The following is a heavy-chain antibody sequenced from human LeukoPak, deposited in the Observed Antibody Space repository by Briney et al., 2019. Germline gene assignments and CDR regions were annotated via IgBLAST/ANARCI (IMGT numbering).Heavy chain of an antibody. CDR2: TSGSGGRT. J-gene: IGHJ4*02. CDR1: GFTFSSYA. Sequence: PGGSLRLSCAASGFTFSSYAMNWVRRAPGKGLEWVSATSGSGGRTYYADSVKGRFTISRDNSRNTLYLQMNSLGAEDTAVYFCAKEPGNDYGDYTEVNSWGQGTLVTVSS. D-gene: IGHD4-17*01. CDR3: AKEPGNDYGDYTEVNS. V-gene: IGHV3-23*01.